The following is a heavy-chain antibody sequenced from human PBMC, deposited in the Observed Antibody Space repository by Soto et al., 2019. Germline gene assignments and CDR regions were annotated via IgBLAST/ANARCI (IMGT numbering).Heavy chain of an antibody. Sequence: SGPTLVNHKETLTLTCTVSGFSLSNARMGVSWIRQPPGKALEWLAHIFSNDEKSYSTSLKSRLTISKDTSKSQVVLTMTNMDPVDTATYYCARIQGYSYGYGMDVWGQGTTVTVSS. CDR1: GFSLSNARMG. CDR3: ARIQGYSYGYGMDV. CDR2: IFSNDEK. D-gene: IGHD5-18*01. V-gene: IGHV2-26*01. J-gene: IGHJ6*02.